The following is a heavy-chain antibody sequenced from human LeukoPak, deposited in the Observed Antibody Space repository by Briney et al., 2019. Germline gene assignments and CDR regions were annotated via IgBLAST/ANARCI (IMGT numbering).Heavy chain of an antibody. D-gene: IGHD5-18*01. CDR1: GYTLTELS. CDR2: FDPEDGET. CDR3: ATLGDTAMVYDY. J-gene: IGHJ4*02. Sequence: GASVKVSYKVSGYTLTELSMHWVRQAPGKGLEWMGGFDPEDGETIYAQKFQGRVTMTEDTSIDTAYMELSSLRSEDTAVYYCATLGDTAMVYDYWGQGTLVTVSS. V-gene: IGHV1-24*01.